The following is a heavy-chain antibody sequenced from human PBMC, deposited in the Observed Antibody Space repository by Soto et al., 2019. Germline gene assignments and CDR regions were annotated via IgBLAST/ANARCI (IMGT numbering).Heavy chain of an antibody. V-gene: IGHV3-74*01. CDR3: TTAFEY. Sequence: EVQLAESGGGSVQPGGSLRLSCAASGSTFTNSLSHWFRQAPGKGLVWVARIDIDGSGTSYADFVKGRFTISRDNAKNTVYLQMSSLSVEDTALYYCTTAFEYWGQGAPVTVSP. CDR1: GSTFTNSL. J-gene: IGHJ4*02. CDR2: IDIDGSGT.